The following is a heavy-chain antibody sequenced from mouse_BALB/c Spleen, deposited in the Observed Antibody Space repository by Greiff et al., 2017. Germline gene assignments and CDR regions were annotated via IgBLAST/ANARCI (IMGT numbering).Heavy chain of an antibody. CDR3: ARSYGNWYFDV. CDR1: GFNIKDYY. Sequence: EVKLVESGAELVRPGALVKLSCKASGFNIKDYYMHWVKQRPEQGLEWIGWIDPENGNTIYDPKFQGKASITADTSSNTAYLQLSSLTSEDTAVYYCARSYGNWYFDVWGAGTTVTVSS. CDR2: IDPENGNT. J-gene: IGHJ1*01. D-gene: IGHD2-1*01. V-gene: IGHV14-1*02.